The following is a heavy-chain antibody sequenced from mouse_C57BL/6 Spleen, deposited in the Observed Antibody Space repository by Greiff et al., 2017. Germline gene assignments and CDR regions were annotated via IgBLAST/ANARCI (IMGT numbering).Heavy chain of an antibody. V-gene: IGHV1-15*01. J-gene: IGHJ4*01. Sequence: QVQLQQSGAELVRPGASVTLSCKASGYTFTDYEMHWVKQTPVHGLEWIGAIDPETGGTAYNQKFKGKAILTADKSSSTAYMELRSLTSEDSAVYYCTRRGITTWVYYTMDYWGQGTSVTVSS. D-gene: IGHD1-1*01. CDR1: GYTFTDYE. CDR2: IDPETGGT. CDR3: TRRGITTWVYYTMDY.